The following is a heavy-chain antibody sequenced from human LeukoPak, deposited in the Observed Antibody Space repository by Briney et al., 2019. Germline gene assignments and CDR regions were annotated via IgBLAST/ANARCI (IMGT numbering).Heavy chain of an antibody. CDR2: INTGNGNT. Sequence: ASVKVSCKASGYTFATYAMHWVRQAPGQRLEWMGWINTGNGNTKYSQRFQGRVTITRDASARTAYMDLSSLRSEGTAVYYCARAPGSGSYSAFDYWGQGTLVTVSS. V-gene: IGHV1-3*04. CDR3: ARAPGSGSYSAFDY. J-gene: IGHJ4*02. CDR1: GYTFATYA. D-gene: IGHD1-26*01.